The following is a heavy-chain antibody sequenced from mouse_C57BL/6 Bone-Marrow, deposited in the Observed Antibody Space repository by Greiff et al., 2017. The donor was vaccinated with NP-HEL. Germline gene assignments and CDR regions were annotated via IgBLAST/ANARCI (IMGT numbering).Heavy chain of an antibody. D-gene: IGHD1-1*01. CDR3: TLFTTGNYFDY. CDR1: GFTFSDAW. J-gene: IGHJ2*01. V-gene: IGHV6-6*01. CDR2: IRNKANNHAT. Sequence: VQLKESGGGLVQPGGSMKLSCAASGFTFSDAWMDWVRQSPEKGLEWVAEIRNKANNHATYYAESVKGRFTISRDDSKSSVYLQMNSLRAEDTGIYYCTLFTTGNYFDYWGQGTTLTVSS.